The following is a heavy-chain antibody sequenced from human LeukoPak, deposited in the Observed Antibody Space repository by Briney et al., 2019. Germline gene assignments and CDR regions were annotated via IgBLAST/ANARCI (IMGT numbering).Heavy chain of an antibody. Sequence: GGSLRLSCAASGFTFSSYAMHWVRQAPGKGLEWVAVISYDGSNKYYADSVKGRFTISRDNAKSSLYLQMNSLRAEDTAVYYCARERVTTTAFDIWGQGTMVTVSS. V-gene: IGHV3-30-3*01. J-gene: IGHJ3*02. CDR1: GFTFSSYA. D-gene: IGHD5-12*01. CDR3: ARERVTTTAFDI. CDR2: ISYDGSNK.